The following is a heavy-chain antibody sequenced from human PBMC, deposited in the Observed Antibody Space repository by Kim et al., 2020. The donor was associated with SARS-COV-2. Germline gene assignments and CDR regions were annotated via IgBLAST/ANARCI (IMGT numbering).Heavy chain of an antibody. V-gene: IGHV4-31*02. CDR3: AREMVRGVTDY. CDR2: T. J-gene: IGHJ4*02. Sequence: TYYNPSLKSRVTISVDTSKSQFSVKLRSVTAADTAVYYCAREMVRGVTDYWGQGTLVTVSS. D-gene: IGHD3-10*01.